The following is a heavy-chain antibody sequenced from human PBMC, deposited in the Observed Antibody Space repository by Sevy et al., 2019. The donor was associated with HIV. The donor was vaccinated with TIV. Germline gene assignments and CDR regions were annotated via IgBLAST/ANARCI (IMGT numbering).Heavy chain of an antibody. CDR2: ISYDGSNK. CDR3: AKDAGLGGGEYSSLYYFDY. Sequence: GGSLRLSCAASGFTFSSYGMHWVRQAPGKGLEWVAVISYDGSNKYYADSVKGRFTISRDNSKNTLYLQMNSLRAEDTAVYYCAKDAGLGGGEYSSLYYFDYWGQGTLVTVSS. V-gene: IGHV3-30*18. J-gene: IGHJ4*02. D-gene: IGHD6-6*01. CDR1: GFTFSSYG.